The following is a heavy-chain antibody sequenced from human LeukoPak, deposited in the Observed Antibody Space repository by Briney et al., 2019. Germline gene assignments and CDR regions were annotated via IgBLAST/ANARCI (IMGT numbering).Heavy chain of an antibody. J-gene: IGHJ6*03. Sequence: ASVKVSCKASGYTFTSYGINWVRQAPGQGLEWMGWISAYAQKFQGRVTMTTDTSTTTAYMELRSLRSDDTAVYYCARVPLWFGGTMDVWGKGTTVTVSS. CDR2: ISAY. CDR3: ARVPLWFGGTMDV. CDR1: GYTFTSYG. V-gene: IGHV1-18*01. D-gene: IGHD3-10*01.